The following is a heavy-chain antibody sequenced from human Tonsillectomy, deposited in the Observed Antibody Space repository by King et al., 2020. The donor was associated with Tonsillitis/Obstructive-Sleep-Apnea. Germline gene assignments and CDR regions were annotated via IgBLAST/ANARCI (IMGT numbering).Heavy chain of an antibody. CDR3: ARDIVVVPAAMNYMDV. CDR2: IYYSGSGST. D-gene: IGHD2-2*01. Sequence: QLQESGPGLVKPSETLSLTCTVSGGSISSYYWSWIRQPPGKGLEWIGYIYYSGSGSTNYNPSLKSRVTISVDTSKNQFSLKLSSVTAADTAMYYCARDIVVVPAAMNYMDVWGKGTTVTVSS. V-gene: IGHV4-59*01. J-gene: IGHJ6*03. CDR1: GGSISSYY.